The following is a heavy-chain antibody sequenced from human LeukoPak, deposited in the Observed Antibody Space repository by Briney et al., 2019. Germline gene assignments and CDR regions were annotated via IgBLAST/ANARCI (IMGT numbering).Heavy chain of an antibody. CDR3: ASLPSGNSDAFDI. Sequence: GESLKISCKGSGYSFTSYWIGWVRQMPGKGLEWMGIIYPGDSDTRYSPSFQGQVTISADKSISTAYLQWSSLKASDTAMFYCASLPSGNSDAFDIWGQGTMVTVSS. V-gene: IGHV5-51*01. CDR2: IYPGDSDT. CDR1: GYSFTSYW. J-gene: IGHJ3*02. D-gene: IGHD4-23*01.